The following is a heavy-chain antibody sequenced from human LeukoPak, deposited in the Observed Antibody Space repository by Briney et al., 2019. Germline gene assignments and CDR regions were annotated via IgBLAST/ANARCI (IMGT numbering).Heavy chain of an antibody. CDR2: IWYDGSNK. J-gene: IGHJ4*02. Sequence: GGSLRLSCAASGFTFSSYGMHWVRQAPGKGLEWVAVIWYDGSNKYYADSVKGRFTISRDNSKNTLYLQMNSLRAEDTAVYYCAGDDRIAARPRGLDYWGQGTLVTVSS. V-gene: IGHV3-33*08. D-gene: IGHD6-6*01. CDR1: GFTFSSYG. CDR3: AGDDRIAARPRGLDY.